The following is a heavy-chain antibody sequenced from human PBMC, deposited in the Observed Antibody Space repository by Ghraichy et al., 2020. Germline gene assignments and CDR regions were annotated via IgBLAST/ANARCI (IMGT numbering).Heavy chain of an antibody. Sequence: GGSLRLSCGASGFIFNTYGMHWVRQPPGKGLEWVSGINWNGGSTGYADSVKGRFTISRDNAKNSLYLQMNSLRAEDTALYHCARGDYYYGMDVWGQGTTVTVSS. J-gene: IGHJ6*02. CDR1: GFIFNTYG. V-gene: IGHV3-20*01. CDR3: ARGDYYYGMDV. CDR2: INWNGGST.